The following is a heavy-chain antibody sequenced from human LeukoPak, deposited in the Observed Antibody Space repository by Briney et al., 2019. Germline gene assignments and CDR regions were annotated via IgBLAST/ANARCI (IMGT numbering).Heavy chain of an antibody. Sequence: GGSLRLSCAVSGFTFSGFWMSWSRQAPGKGLEWVASINSDGSEGYYADVVKGRFTISRDNAKNSLYLQLNSLRAEDTAVYYCARARGGYDFDYWGQGTLVTVSS. CDR1: GFTFSGFW. CDR2: INSDGSEG. CDR3: ARARGGYDFDY. J-gene: IGHJ4*02. D-gene: IGHD5-12*01. V-gene: IGHV3-7*03.